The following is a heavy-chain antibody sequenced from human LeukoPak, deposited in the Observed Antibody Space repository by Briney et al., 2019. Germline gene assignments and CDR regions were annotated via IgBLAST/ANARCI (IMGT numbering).Heavy chain of an antibody. V-gene: IGHV3-43*01. CDR2: ISWDGGST. J-gene: IGHJ4*02. CDR3: AKSFGGGWRHFDY. Sequence: GGSLRLSCAASGFTFDDYTMHWVRQAPGKGLEWVSLISWDGGSTYYADSVKGRFTISRDNSKNSLYLQMNSLRTEDTALYYCAKSFGGGWRHFDYWGQGTLVTVSS. D-gene: IGHD6-19*01. CDR1: GFTFDDYT.